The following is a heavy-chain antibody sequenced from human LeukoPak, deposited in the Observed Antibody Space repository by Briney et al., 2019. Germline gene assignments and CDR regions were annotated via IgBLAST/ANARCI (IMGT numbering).Heavy chain of an antibody. J-gene: IGHJ4*02. CDR1: GYTFSSYW. CDR3: ARHISGGPDY. CDR2: IYPDDSDT. Sequence: GESLKISCKGSGYTFSSYWIGWLRQMPGKGLEWMGIIYPDDSDTRYSPSFQSQVTISADRSISTAYLQWSSLKASDTAMYYCARHISGGPDYWGQGTLVTVSS. D-gene: IGHD3-10*01. V-gene: IGHV5-51*01.